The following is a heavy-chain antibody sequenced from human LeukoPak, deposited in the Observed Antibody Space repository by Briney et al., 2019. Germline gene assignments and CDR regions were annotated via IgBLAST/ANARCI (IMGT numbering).Heavy chain of an antibody. J-gene: IGHJ4*01. D-gene: IGHD7-27*01. CDR2: ISYDGSNK. Sequence: PRGSLRLSCAASGFTFNSFGMHWVRQAPGKGPEWVAVISYDGSNKYYADSVKGRFTISRDNSMNTLYLQMNSLRAEDTAVYYCAKVLSAFISSPYWGSFDYWGQGTLVTVSS. CDR1: GFTFNSFG. V-gene: IGHV3-30*18. CDR3: AKVLSAFISSPYWGSFDY.